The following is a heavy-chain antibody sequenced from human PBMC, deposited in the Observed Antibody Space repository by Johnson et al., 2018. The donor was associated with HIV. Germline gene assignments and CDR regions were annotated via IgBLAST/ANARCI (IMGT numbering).Heavy chain of an antibody. CDR2: INSDGSST. V-gene: IGHV3-74*02. CDR1: GFTFSTNW. Sequence: EVQLVESGGGLVKPGGSLRLSCAASGFTFSTNWMHWVRQAPGKGLVWVSRINSDGSSTSYADSVKGRFTISRDNAKNTLYLQMNSLRPEDTAVYYCARLPSGYSRDDLDIWGQGTMVTVSS. CDR3: ARLPSGYSRDDLDI. D-gene: IGHD5-18*01. J-gene: IGHJ3*02.